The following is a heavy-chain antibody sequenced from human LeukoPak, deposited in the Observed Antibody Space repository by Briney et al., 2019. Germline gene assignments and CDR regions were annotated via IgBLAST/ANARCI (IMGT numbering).Heavy chain of an antibody. CDR2: IYPADSDT. V-gene: IGHV5-51*01. Sequence: GESLKISCEGSGYSFTTSWIAWVRQVPGKGLEWMGIIYPADSDTRYSPSFQGQVTISADKSITTAYLQWSSLKASDTAMYYCARRDSGSYLVYWGQGTLVTVSS. D-gene: IGHD1-26*01. J-gene: IGHJ4*02. CDR3: ARRDSGSYLVY. CDR1: GYSFTTSW.